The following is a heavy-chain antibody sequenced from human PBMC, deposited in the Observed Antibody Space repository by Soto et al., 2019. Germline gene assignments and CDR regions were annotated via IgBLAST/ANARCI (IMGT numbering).Heavy chain of an antibody. D-gene: IGHD2-8*01. J-gene: IGHJ6*02. Sequence: GGSLRLSCAASGFTFSNAWMNWVRQAPGKGLEWVGRIKSKTDGGKTDNAAPGKGRFTNSKDESKNTLYLQMNSLKTEDTAVYYCTTAGLMVYAISDYYYGMDVWGQGTTVTVSS. CDR2: IKSKTDGGKT. CDR3: TTAGLMVYAISDYYYGMDV. CDR1: GFTFSNAW. V-gene: IGHV3-15*07.